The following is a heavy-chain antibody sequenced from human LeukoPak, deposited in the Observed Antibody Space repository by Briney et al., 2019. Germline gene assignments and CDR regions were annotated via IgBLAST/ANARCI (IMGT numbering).Heavy chain of an antibody. CDR1: GFPFSIYE. Sequence: TWGSLRLSCAVSGFPFSIYEMNWVRQAPGKGLEWLSNIGSSGTTIYYADSVKGRFSISRDNAKSSLYLQMNSLRVEDTAVYYCALLAVASDFDYWGQGALVTVSS. CDR2: IGSSGTTI. V-gene: IGHV3-48*03. J-gene: IGHJ4*02. D-gene: IGHD6-19*01. CDR3: ALLAVASDFDY.